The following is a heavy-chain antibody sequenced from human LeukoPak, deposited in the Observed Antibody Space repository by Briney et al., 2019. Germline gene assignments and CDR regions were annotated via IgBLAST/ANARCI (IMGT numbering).Heavy chain of an antibody. Sequence: GGSLRLSCAASGFTFSSYSMNWVRQAPGKGLEWVSSISSSSSYIYYADSVKGRFTISRDNAKNSLYLQMNSLRAEDTAVYYCARDYILTDPYYYYGMDVWGQGTTVTVSS. CDR2: ISSSSSYI. V-gene: IGHV3-21*01. J-gene: IGHJ6*02. CDR1: GFTFSSYS. CDR3: ARDYILTDPYYYYGMDV. D-gene: IGHD3-9*01.